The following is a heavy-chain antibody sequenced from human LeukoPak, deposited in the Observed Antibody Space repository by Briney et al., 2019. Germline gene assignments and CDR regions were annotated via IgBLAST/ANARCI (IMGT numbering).Heavy chain of an antibody. CDR2: IYHSGTT. CDR3: ANKVYCSTTSCYPAGY. CDR1: GESIRSSNW. Sequence: PSETLSLTCAVSGESIRSSNWWSWVRQSPEKGLEWIGGIYHSGTTNYNPSLESRVTISLDTSNNQFFLDLNSVTAADTAVYYCANKVYCSTTSCYPAGYWGQGTLVTVSS. D-gene: IGHD2-2*01. J-gene: IGHJ4*02. V-gene: IGHV4-4*02.